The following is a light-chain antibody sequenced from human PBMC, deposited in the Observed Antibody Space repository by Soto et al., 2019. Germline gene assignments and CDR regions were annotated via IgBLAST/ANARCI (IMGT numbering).Light chain of an antibody. Sequence: QTVVTQEPSLTVSPGGTITLTCDSSTGAVTSGHYPYWFQQKPGQAPRTLIADTNNKFSWTPARFSGSLLGGKATLTLSGAQPEDEAEYFCLLSYSGSYWVFGGGTQLTVL. CDR3: LLSYSGSYWV. CDR2: DTN. J-gene: IGLJ3*02. CDR1: TGAVTSGHY. V-gene: IGLV7-46*01.